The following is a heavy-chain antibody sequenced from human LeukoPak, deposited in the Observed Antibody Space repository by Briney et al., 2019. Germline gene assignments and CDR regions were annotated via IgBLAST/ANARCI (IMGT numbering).Heavy chain of an antibody. CDR1: GFTFSSYA. CDR3: AKTVPRYCGGDCYPSVNWFDP. V-gene: IGHV3-23*01. D-gene: IGHD2-21*02. CDR2: ISGSGGST. Sequence: GGSLRLSCAASGFTFSSYAMSWVRQAPGKGLEWVSAISGSGGSTYSADSVKGRFSISRDNPKNTLYLQMNSLRAEDTAVYYCAKTVPRYCGGDCYPSVNWFDPWGQGTLVTVSS. J-gene: IGHJ5*02.